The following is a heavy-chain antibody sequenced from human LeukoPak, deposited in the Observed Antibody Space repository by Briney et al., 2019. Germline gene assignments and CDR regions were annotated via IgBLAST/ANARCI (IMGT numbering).Heavy chain of an antibody. J-gene: IGHJ4*02. V-gene: IGHV4-34*01. CDR3: ARGGYGSSDY. CDR2: INHSGST. D-gene: IGHD5-18*01. Sequence: SETLSLTCAVYGGSFSGYYWSWIRQPPGKGLEWIGEINHSGSTNYNPSLKSRVTISVDTSKNQFSLKLSSVTAADTAMYYCARGGYGSSDYWGQGTLVTVSS. CDR1: GGSFSGYY.